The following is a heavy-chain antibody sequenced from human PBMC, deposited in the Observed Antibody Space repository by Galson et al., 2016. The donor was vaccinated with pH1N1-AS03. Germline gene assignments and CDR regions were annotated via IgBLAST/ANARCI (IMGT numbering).Heavy chain of an antibody. CDR2: IRQDGSDK. J-gene: IGHJ4*02. D-gene: IGHD1-26*01. Sequence: LRLSCAASGFTFSSSWMSWVRQAPGKGLEWVANIRQDGSDKYYVDSVRGRFTISRDNAKNSLYLQMNSLRAEDTAVYYCVKGGTNFDSWGQGTLVTVSS. CDR3: VKGGTNFDS. CDR1: GFTFSSSW. V-gene: IGHV3-7*01.